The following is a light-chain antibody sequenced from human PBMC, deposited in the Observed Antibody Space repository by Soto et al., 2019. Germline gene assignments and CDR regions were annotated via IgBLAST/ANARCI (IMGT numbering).Light chain of an antibody. CDR3: ASWADSLSGGV. Sequence: QSVLTQPPSASGTPGQRVIISCSGSNSNIGTYTVNWYQQLPGTAPKLLIYTDEQRPSGVPDRFSGSNSGASASLAISGLQSEDEAEYDCASWADSLSGGVFGGGTKLTVL. CDR2: TDE. CDR1: NSNIGTYT. V-gene: IGLV1-44*01. J-gene: IGLJ3*02.